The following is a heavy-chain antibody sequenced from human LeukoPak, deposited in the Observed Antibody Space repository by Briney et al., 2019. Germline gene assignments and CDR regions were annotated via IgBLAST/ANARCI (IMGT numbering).Heavy chain of an antibody. CDR3: ARDDSSSPDY. CDR2: INPSGGST. Sequence: ASVKVSCKASGGTFSSYAISWVRQAPGQGLEWMGIINPSGGSTSYAQKFQGRVTMTRDTSTSTVYMELSSLRSEDTAVYYCARDDSSSPDYWGQGTLVTVSS. D-gene: IGHD6-6*01. V-gene: IGHV1-46*01. J-gene: IGHJ4*02. CDR1: GGTFSSYA.